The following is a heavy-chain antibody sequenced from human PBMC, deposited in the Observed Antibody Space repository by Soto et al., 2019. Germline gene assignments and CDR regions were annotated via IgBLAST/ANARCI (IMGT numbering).Heavy chain of an antibody. J-gene: IGHJ4*02. CDR2: IYHTGRT. Sequence: SETLSLTCTVSGGSISSYYWSWIRQPPGKGLEWIGYIYHTGRTHFNPSLKSRVSISVDTSNYQFSLYLMSVTAADTAVYFCARWVEVSLDYFDSWGQGIPVTVS. D-gene: IGHD2-15*01. V-gene: IGHV4-59*12. CDR1: GGSISSYY. CDR3: ARWVEVSLDYFDS.